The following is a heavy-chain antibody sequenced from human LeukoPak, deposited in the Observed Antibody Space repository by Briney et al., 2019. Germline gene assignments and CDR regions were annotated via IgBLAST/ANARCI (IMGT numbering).Heavy chain of an antibody. J-gene: IGHJ6*02. CDR3: AKGDYDSSGYPPGVTGYGMDV. CDR1: GFTFDDYA. Sequence: TGGSLRLSCAASGFTFDDYAMHWVRQAPGKGLEWVSGISWNSGSIGYADSVKGRFTISRDNAKNSLYLQMNSLRAEDTALYYCAKGDYDSSGYPPGVTGYGMDVWGQGTTVTVSS. CDR2: ISWNSGSI. V-gene: IGHV3-9*01. D-gene: IGHD3-22*01.